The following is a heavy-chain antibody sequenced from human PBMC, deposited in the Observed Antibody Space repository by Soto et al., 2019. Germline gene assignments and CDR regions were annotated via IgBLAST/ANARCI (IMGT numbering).Heavy chain of an antibody. V-gene: IGHV2-26*01. CDR1: GFSLSSTRMG. J-gene: IGHJ4*02. Sequence: QVTLKESGPVLVKPTETLTLTCTVSGFSLSSTRMGVSWIRQPPGKALEWLAHIFSNDEKSYSTSLKSRLTISKDTSKSQVVLTMTNADPVDTATYYSARIDVTASANVLLDNWGQGTLVTVSS. CDR2: IFSNDEK. CDR3: ARIDVTASANVLLDN. D-gene: IGHD6-13*01.